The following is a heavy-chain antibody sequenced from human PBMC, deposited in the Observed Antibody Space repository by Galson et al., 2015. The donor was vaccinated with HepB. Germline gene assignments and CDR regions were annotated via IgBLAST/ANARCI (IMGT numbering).Heavy chain of an antibody. V-gene: IGHV3-30*18. CDR1: GFTFSSYG. CDR3: AKVKGSSSPLGPFDY. D-gene: IGHD6-6*01. Sequence: SLRLSCAASGFTFSSYGMHWVRQAPGKGLEWVAVISYDGSNKYYADSVKGRFTISRDNSKNTLYLQMNSLRAEDTAVYYCAKVKGSSSPLGPFDYWGQGTLVTVSS. CDR2: ISYDGSNK. J-gene: IGHJ4*02.